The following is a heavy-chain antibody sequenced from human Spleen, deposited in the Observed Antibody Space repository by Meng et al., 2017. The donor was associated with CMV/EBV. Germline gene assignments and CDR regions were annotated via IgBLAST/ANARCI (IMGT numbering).Heavy chain of an antibody. Sequence: SETLSLTCVVSGGSISSSKWWSWVRQPPGKGLEWIGAIHHSGTTNYNTSLKSRVTMSVDKSKNHFSLSLTSVTAADTAVYYCTRGFPGGYYAVFSDYWGQGTLVTVSS. D-gene: IGHD2-2*01. CDR3: TRGFPGGYYAVFSDY. CDR2: IHHSGTT. V-gene: IGHV4-4*02. J-gene: IGHJ4*02. CDR1: GGSISSSKW.